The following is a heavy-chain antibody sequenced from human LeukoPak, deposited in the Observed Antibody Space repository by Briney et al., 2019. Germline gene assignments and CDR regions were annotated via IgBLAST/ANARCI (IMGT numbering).Heavy chain of an antibody. V-gene: IGHV4-59*12. J-gene: IGHJ6*03. CDR2: IYYSGST. Sequence: PSGTLSLTCTVSGGSISSYYWSWIRQPPGKGLEWLGYIYYSGSTNYNPSLKSRVTISVDTSKNQFSLKLTSVTAADTAVYYCTRAASSGPLFTYHMDVWGKGTTVTVSS. D-gene: IGHD3-22*01. CDR3: TRAASSGPLFTYHMDV. CDR1: GGSISSYY.